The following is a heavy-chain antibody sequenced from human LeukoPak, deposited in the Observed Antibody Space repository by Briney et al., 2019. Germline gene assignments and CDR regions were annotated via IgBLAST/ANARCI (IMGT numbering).Heavy chain of an antibody. V-gene: IGHV3-7*01. J-gene: IGHJ4*02. CDR3: ARDPYGDYGSY. CDR1: GFTLSSYW. Sequence: GGSLRLSCAASGFTLSSYWMSWVRQAPGKGLEWGANIKQDGSEKYYVDSVKGRFTISRDNAKNSLYLQMNRLRAEDTAVYYCARDPYGDYGSYWGQGTLVTVSS. D-gene: IGHD4-17*01. CDR2: IKQDGSEK.